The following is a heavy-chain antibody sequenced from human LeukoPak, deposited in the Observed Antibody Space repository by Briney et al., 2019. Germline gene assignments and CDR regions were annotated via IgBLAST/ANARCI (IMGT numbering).Heavy chain of an antibody. V-gene: IGHV4-59*01. D-gene: IGHD1-26*01. J-gene: IGHJ4*02. CDR2: IYYSGST. Sequence: SETLSLTCTVSGGSISSYYRSWVRQSPGKGLEWIGYIYYSGSTNYNPSLKSRVTISVDTSKNQFSLKLSSVTAADTAVYYCARLVGVHYFGYWGQGTLVTVSS. CDR3: ARLVGVHYFGY. CDR1: GGSISSYY.